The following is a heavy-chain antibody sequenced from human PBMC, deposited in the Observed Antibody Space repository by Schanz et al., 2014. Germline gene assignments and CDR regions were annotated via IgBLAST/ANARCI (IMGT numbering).Heavy chain of an antibody. CDR2: IYYSGST. CDR3: ASKGLTTDAFDI. CDR1: GYSINTSDW. Sequence: QVQLQESGPGLVKPSDTLSLTCAVSGYSINTSDWWGWIRQPPGKGLEWIGYIYYSGSTYYNPSQKSRVAISVDTSKNQFSRRRSSVTAVDTAVYYCASKGLTTDAFDIWGQGTMVTVSS. D-gene: IGHD2-8*01. V-gene: IGHV4-28*07. J-gene: IGHJ3*02.